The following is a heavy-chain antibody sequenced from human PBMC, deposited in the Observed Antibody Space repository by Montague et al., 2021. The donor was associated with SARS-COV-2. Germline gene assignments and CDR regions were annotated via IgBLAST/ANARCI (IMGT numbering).Heavy chain of an antibody. Sequence: SETLSLTCTVSGGSISSSSYYWGWIRQPPGKGLEWIGSIYYSGSYYYNPSLKSRVTIAIAMTKNQFSLKLSSATAADTAVYYCARQENSSGWFKPDAFDIWGQGTMVTVSS. V-gene: IGHV4-39*01. CDR2: IYYSGSY. CDR3: ARQENSSGWFKPDAFDI. D-gene: IGHD6-19*01. J-gene: IGHJ3*02. CDR1: GGSISSSSYY.